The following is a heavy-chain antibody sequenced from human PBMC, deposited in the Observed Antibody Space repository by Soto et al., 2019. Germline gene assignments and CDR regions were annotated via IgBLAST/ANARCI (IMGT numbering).Heavy chain of an antibody. CDR3: AGREFASSSFHYYYYAVDV. CDR2: INHSGST. Sequence: QVQLQQWGAGLLKPSETLSLTCAVYGGSFSDYFWTWIRQPPGKGLEWIGEINHSGSTNFNPSLKSRVAISADTSRNQFSLRLTSVTAADTAVYYCAGREFASSSFHYYYYAVDVW. V-gene: IGHV4-34*01. J-gene: IGHJ6*01. D-gene: IGHD6-6*01. CDR1: GGSFSDYF.